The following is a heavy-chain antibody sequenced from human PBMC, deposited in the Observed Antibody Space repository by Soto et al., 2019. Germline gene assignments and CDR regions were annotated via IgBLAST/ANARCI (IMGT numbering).Heavy chain of an antibody. CDR1: GGSFKSGSYS. CDR2: VYHTGRT. J-gene: IGHJ4*02. Sequence: SETLSLTCTASGGSFKSGSYSWSWIRQPPGKGLEWIGYVYHTGRTSYNPSLKSRVSISMDTSKNQFSLNLDSVTAADTAVYYCARGSGMTPRPGDDWSQGTQVTVSS. D-gene: IGHD6-6*01. V-gene: IGHV4-61*01. CDR3: ARGSGMTPRPGDD.